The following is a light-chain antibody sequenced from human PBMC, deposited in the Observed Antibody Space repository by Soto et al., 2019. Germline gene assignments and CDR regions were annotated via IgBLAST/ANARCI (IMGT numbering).Light chain of an antibody. V-gene: IGKV1-5*01. CDR3: QQYFSYPLT. CDR1: QSPGNW. CDR2: DVS. J-gene: IGKJ4*01. Sequence: DIQMTQSPSTLSASVGDRVIITCRASQSPGNWMAWYQQKPGTAPVRLIYDVSKLESGVPSRFSGRASGTEFTLTITSLQPDDFATYYCQQYFSYPLTFGGGTKVEIK.